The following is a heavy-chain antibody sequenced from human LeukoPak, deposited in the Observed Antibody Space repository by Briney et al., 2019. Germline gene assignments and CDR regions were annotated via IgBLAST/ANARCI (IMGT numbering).Heavy chain of an antibody. Sequence: GASVKLSCKASGYTFTGYYMHWVRQAPGQGLEWMACINPNSGGKNYAQRFQGRVTMTRDTSISTAYMELSRLRSDDTAVYYCARDSYYDSSGHDAFDIWGQGTMVTVSS. J-gene: IGHJ3*02. CDR1: GYTFTGYY. CDR3: ARDSYYDSSGHDAFDI. V-gene: IGHV1-2*02. D-gene: IGHD3-22*01. CDR2: INPNSGGK.